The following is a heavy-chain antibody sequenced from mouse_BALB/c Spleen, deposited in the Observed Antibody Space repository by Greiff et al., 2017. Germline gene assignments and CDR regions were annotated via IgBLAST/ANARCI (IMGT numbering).Heavy chain of an antibody. Sequence: VQLKESGPELVKPGASVKMSCKASGYTFTSYVMHWVQQKPGQGLEWIGYINPYNDGTKYNERFKGKATLSSDKSSSTTYMELSSLTSEDTAVYYCARGLTYYGNYTYAMDYWGQGTSVTVSS. D-gene: IGHD2-1*01. CDR1: GYTFTSYV. J-gene: IGHJ4*01. CDR2: INPYNDGT. CDR3: ARGLTYYGNYTYAMDY. V-gene: IGHV1-14*01.